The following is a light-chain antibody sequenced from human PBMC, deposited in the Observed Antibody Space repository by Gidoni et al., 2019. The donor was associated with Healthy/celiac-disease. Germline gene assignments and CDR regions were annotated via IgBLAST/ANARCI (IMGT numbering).Light chain of an antibody. CDR2: DAS. Sequence: DIQLTQSPSFLSASVGDKVTITCRASQDIDSYLAWYQQKPGEAPKLLIYDASTLQSAVPSRFSGSGSGTDFTLTISSLQPEDSATYYCQQLDQYGFXFXPGTEVDIK. CDR3: QQLDQYGFX. J-gene: IGKJ3*01. CDR1: QDIDSY. V-gene: IGKV1-9*01.